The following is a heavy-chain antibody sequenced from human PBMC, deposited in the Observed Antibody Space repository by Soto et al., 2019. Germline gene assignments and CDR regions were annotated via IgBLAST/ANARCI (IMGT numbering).Heavy chain of an antibody. CDR3: ARDLAYYDILTGYYPDY. D-gene: IGHD3-9*01. V-gene: IGHV3-33*01. Sequence: QVQLVESGGGVVQPGRSLRLSCAASGFTFSSYGMHWVRQAPGKGLEWVAVIWYDGSNKYYADSVKGRFTISRDNSKNPLYLQMNSLRAEDTAVYYCARDLAYYDILTGYYPDYWGQGTLVTVSS. CDR2: IWYDGSNK. J-gene: IGHJ4*02. CDR1: GFTFSSYG.